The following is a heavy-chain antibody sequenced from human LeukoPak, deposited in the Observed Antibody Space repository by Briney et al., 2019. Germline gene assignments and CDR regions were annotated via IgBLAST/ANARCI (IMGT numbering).Heavy chain of an antibody. Sequence: GGSLRLSCAASGFTFSSYSMNWVRQAPGKGLEWVSYISSSSSTIYYADSVKGRFTISRDNAKNSLHLQMNSLRAEDTAVYYCAREGGYCSGGSCYWDDYWGQGTLVTVSS. V-gene: IGHV3-48*01. D-gene: IGHD2-15*01. CDR1: GFTFSSYS. J-gene: IGHJ4*02. CDR2: ISSSSSTI. CDR3: AREGGYCSGGSCYWDDY.